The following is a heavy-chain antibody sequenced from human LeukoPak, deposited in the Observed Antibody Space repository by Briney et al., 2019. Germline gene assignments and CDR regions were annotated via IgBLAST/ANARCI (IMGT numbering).Heavy chain of an antibody. J-gene: IGHJ4*02. D-gene: IGHD4-17*01. CDR2: IYHSGST. V-gene: IGHV4-38-2*02. Sequence: SETLSLTCTVSGYSISSGYYWGWIRQPPGKGLEWIGSIYHSGSTYYNPSLKSRVTISVDTSKNQFSLKLSSVTAADTAVYYCARESDYGDYVKYFDYWGQGTLVTVSS. CDR1: GYSISSGYY. CDR3: ARESDYGDYVKYFDY.